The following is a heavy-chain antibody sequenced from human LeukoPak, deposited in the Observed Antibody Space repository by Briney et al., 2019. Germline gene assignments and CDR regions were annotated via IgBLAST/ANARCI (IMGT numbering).Heavy chain of an antibody. J-gene: IGHJ4*02. D-gene: IGHD3-22*01. V-gene: IGHV4-59*08. Sequence: SETLSLTCTVSGGSISSYHWSWIRQPPGKGLEWIGYIYYSGSTNYNPSLKSRVTISVDTSKNQFSLKLSSVTAADTAVYYCARHSTASGYLNYFDYWGQGTLVTVSS. CDR3: ARHSTASGYLNYFDY. CDR1: GGSISSYH. CDR2: IYYSGST.